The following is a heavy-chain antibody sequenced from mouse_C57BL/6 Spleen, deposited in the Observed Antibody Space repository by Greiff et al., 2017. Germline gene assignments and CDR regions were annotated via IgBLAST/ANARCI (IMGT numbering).Heavy chain of an antibody. CDR3: ARANFYFDY. CDR2: INPSSGYT. Sequence: QVQLQQSGAELAKPGASVKLSCKASGYTFTSYWMHWVKQRPGQGLEWIGYINPSSGYTKYNQKFKDKATLTADKSSITAYMQLSSLTYEDSAVYYWARANFYFDYWGQGTTLTVSS. V-gene: IGHV1-7*01. J-gene: IGHJ2*01. CDR1: GYTFTSYW. D-gene: IGHD4-1*01.